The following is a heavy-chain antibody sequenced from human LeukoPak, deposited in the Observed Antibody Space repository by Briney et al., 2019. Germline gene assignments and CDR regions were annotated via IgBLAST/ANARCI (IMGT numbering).Heavy chain of an antibody. D-gene: IGHD6-19*01. V-gene: IGHV1-18*01. J-gene: IGHJ4*02. CDR3: ARDKRYSSGWFYDY. Sequence: GASVKVSCKASGDTFTSYGISWVRQAPGQGLECMGWISAYNGNTNYAQKLQGRVTMTTDTSTSTAYMELRSLRSDDTAVYYCARDKRYSSGWFYDYWGRGTLVTVST. CDR2: ISAYNGNT. CDR1: GDTFTSYG.